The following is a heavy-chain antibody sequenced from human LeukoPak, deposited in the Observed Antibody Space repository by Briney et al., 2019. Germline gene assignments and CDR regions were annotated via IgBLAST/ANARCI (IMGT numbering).Heavy chain of an antibody. CDR3: ARAYGSGSYNWFDP. CDR2: INWNGGST. CDR1: GFTFDDYG. V-gene: IGHV3-20*04. J-gene: IGHJ5*02. D-gene: IGHD3-10*01. Sequence: GGSLRLSCAASGFTFDDYGMSWVRQAPGKGLEWVSGINWNGGSTGYADSVKGRFTISRDNAKNSLYLQMNSLRAEDTALYYCARAYGSGSYNWFDPWGQGTLVIVSS.